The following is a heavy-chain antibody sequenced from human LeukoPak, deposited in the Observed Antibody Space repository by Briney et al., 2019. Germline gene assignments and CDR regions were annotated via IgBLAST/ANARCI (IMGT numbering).Heavy chain of an antibody. CDR1: GFTFSQYA. Sequence: GRSLRLSCAASGFTFSQYAMHWVRQAPGKGLEWVAVTSYDGSNTHYADSVKGRFTISRDNSRNTLYLQMDSLRAEDTAVFYCARDHKLGGDYFYYGMDVWGQGTTVTVSS. CDR2: TSYDGSNT. V-gene: IGHV3-30-3*01. CDR3: ARDHKLGGDYFYYGMDV. D-gene: IGHD1-26*01. J-gene: IGHJ6*02.